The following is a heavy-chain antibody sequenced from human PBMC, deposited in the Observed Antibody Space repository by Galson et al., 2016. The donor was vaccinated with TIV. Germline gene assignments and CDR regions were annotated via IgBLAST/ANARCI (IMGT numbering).Heavy chain of an antibody. CDR3: ARDAWFGELLYPNFDF. D-gene: IGHD3-10*01. V-gene: IGHV3-48*03. Sequence: SLRLSCAASGMTFSNYEMNWVRQAPGKGLEWVSYISTGGTSKYYADSVKGRFTIPRDDAKNSLHLQMNSLRPEDTAVYYCARDAWFGELLYPNFDFWGQGTLVTVSS. CDR1: GMTFSNYE. CDR2: ISTGGTSK. J-gene: IGHJ4*02.